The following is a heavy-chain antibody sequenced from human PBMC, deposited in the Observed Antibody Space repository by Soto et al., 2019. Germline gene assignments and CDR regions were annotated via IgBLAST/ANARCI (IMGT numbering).Heavy chain of an antibody. CDR2: INSGSGST. Sequence: QVQLVQSGAEVRRPGASVKVSCKASGYTFTSYYMHWVRQAPGQGLEWMGIINSGSGSTSSAQKFQGRVSVPMDTSTSTVYMELFNRMSGDTAVYHGARDTNVALTFHYYGMDVWGQGTTVTVSS. CDR3: ARDTNVALTFHYYGMDV. D-gene: IGHD3-16*01. J-gene: IGHJ6*02. CDR1: GYTFTSYY. V-gene: IGHV1-46*01.